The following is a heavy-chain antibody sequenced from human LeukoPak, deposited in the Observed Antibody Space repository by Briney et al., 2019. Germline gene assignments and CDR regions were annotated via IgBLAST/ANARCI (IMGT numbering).Heavy chain of an antibody. CDR3: ARVEGGYSYGYLDY. CDR1: GFTVSSNC. J-gene: IGHJ4*02. D-gene: IGHD5-18*01. CDR2: IYSGGST. Sequence: GESLRFSCAASGFTVSSNCMSWVRQAPGKGLEWVSVIYSGGSTYYADSVKGRFTISRDNSKNTLYLQMNSLRAEDTAVYYCARVEGGYSYGYLDYWGQGTLVTVSS. V-gene: IGHV3-53*01.